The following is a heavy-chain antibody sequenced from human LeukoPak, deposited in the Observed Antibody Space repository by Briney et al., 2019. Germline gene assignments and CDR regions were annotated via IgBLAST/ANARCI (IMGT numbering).Heavy chain of an antibody. V-gene: IGHV4-4*02. CDR1: GGSISSSNW. Sequence: PSETLSLTCAVSGGSISSSNWWSWVRQPPGKGLEWIGEIYHSGSTNYNPSLKSRVTISVDTSKNQFSLKLSSVTAADTAVYYCARAIEVGAMTPFDYWGQGTLVTVSS. CDR3: ARAIEVGAMTPFDY. J-gene: IGHJ4*02. CDR2: IYHSGST. D-gene: IGHD1-26*01.